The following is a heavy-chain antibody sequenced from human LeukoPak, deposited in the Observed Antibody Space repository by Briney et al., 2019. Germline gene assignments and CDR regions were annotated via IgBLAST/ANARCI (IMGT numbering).Heavy chain of an antibody. V-gene: IGHV3-11*01. Sequence: GGSLRLSCAASGFSISDYYMSWIRQAPGKGLEWIAYISSSVDTIYYTDSVKGRFTISRDNANNSLYLQTDSLRAEDTAVYYCTRRRDYGDSWGQGTLVTVSS. J-gene: IGHJ4*02. CDR1: GFSISDYY. CDR2: ISSSVDTI. CDR3: TRRRDYGDS.